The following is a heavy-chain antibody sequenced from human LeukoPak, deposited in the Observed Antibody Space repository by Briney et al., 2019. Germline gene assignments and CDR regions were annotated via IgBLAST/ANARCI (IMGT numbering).Heavy chain of an antibody. J-gene: IGHJ4*02. CDR1: GFSLSTSGVG. V-gene: IGHV2-5*02. CDR2: IYWDDDD. Sequence: GSGPTLVKPTQTLTLTCTFSGFSLSTSGVGVGWIRQPPGKALEWLALIYWDDDDRYSPSLITRLTITKDTSKNQVVLTMTNMDPVDTATYYCARKRMSDGFHRGFDFWGQGTLVTVSS. D-gene: IGHD5-24*01. CDR3: ARKRMSDGFHRGFDF.